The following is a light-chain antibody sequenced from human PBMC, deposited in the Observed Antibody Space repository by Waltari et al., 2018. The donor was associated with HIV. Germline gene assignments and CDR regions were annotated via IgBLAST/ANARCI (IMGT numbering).Light chain of an antibody. V-gene: IGKV3-15*01. CDR1: QGVGSN. J-gene: IGKJ5*01. CDR2: GAA. CDR3: QQYNNWPPVT. Sequence: DIVMTQSPAILSVSPGERVTLSCRASQGVGSNLAWYQQKVGQAPRLLIYGAATRAAEIPVRFSGSGSGTDFTLTIDSLQSEDFATYYCQQYNNWPPVTFGQGTRLEIK.